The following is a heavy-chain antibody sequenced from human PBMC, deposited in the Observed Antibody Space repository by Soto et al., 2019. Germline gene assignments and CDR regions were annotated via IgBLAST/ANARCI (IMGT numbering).Heavy chain of an antibody. CDR1: GGSISSSSYY. Sequence: SETLSLTCTVSGGSISSSSYYWGWIRQPPGKGLEWIGSIYYSGSTYYNPSLKSRVTISVDTSKNQFSLKLRSLTAAATAVYYCARKNAPSSSDNWFDPWGQGPYLLVDNWFDPWGQGTLVTVSS. CDR3: ARKNAPSSSDNWFDPWGQGPYLLVDNWFDP. D-gene: IGHD6-6*01. CDR2: IYYSGST. J-gene: IGHJ5*02. V-gene: IGHV4-39*01.